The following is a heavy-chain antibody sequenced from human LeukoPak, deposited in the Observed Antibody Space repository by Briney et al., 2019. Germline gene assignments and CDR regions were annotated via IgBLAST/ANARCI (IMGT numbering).Heavy chain of an antibody. Sequence: PGGSLRLSCAASGFTFSTYWMTWVRQAPGKGLEWVANIKEDGSDKYYVDSVKGRFTISGDNAKNSLYLQMNNLRAEDTAVYYCARDVGYFRFDYWGQGTLVTVSS. J-gene: IGHJ4*02. CDR2: IKEDGSDK. CDR1: GFTFSTYW. V-gene: IGHV3-7*01. D-gene: IGHD5-18*01. CDR3: ARDVGYFRFDY.